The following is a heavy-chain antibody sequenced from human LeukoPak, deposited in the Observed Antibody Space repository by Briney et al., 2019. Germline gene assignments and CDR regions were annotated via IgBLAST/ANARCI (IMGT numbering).Heavy chain of an antibody. CDR3: ARVYIAVAGTLAFDP. D-gene: IGHD6-19*01. J-gene: IGHJ5*02. V-gene: IGHV4-39*07. Sequence: SETLSLTCTVSGGSISSSSYYWGWIRQPPGKGLEWIGSIYYSGSTYYNPSLKSRVTISVDTSKNQFSLKLSSVTAADTAVYYCARVYIAVAGTLAFDPWGQGTLVTVSS. CDR1: GGSISSSSYY. CDR2: IYYSGST.